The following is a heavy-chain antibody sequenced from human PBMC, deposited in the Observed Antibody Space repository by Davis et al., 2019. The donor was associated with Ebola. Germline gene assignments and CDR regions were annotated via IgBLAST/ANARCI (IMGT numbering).Heavy chain of an antibody. CDR1: GGSFGSHY. D-gene: IGHD6-19*01. CDR3: ARIESSGWAYYFDS. J-gene: IGHJ4*02. Sequence: PSETLSLTCTVSGGSFGSHYWSWIRQSPGKRLQWIGYIYYSGTTEYNPSLKSRVNISLDTSKNQFSLKMNSVTAADTAMYYCARIESSGWAYYFDSWGQGTLVTVSS. CDR2: IYYSGTT. V-gene: IGHV4-59*11.